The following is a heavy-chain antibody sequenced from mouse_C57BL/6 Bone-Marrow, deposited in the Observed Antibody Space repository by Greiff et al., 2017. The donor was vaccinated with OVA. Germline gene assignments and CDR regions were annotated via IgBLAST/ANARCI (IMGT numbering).Heavy chain of an antibody. Sequence: QVQLQQPGAELVKPGASVKLSCKASGYTFTSYWMQWVKQRPGQGLEWIGDIDTSDSYTNYNQKFKGKATLTVDTSSSTAYMQLSGLTSEASAVYYCASAVFAYWGQGTRVTVSA. V-gene: IGHV1-50*01. J-gene: IGHJ3*01. CDR3: ASAVFAY. CDR2: IDTSDSYT. CDR1: GYTFTSYW.